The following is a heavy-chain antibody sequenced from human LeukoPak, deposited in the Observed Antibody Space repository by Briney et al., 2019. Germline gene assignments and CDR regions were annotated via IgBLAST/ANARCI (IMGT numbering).Heavy chain of an antibody. CDR2: INHSGST. J-gene: IGHJ6*02. CDR1: GGSFSGYY. V-gene: IGHV4-34*01. Sequence: SETLSLSCAVYGGSFSGYYWSWIRQPPGKGLEWIGEINHSGSTNYNPSLKSRVTISVDTSKNQFSLKLSSVTAADTAVYYCAREIRRDSSSWYFRHLWTRMDVWGRGTTVTVSS. CDR3: AREIRRDSSSWYFRHLWTRMDV. D-gene: IGHD6-13*01.